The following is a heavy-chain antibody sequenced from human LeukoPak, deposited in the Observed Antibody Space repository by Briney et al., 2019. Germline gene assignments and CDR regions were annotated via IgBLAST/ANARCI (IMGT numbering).Heavy chain of an antibody. V-gene: IGHV3-23*01. D-gene: IGHD3-3*01. CDR2: ISGSGGST. Sequence: GGSLRLSCAASGFTFSSYAMSWVRQAPGKGLEWVSAISGSGGSTYYADSVKGRFTTSRDNSKNTLYLQMNSLRAEDTAVYYCAKDGNPFYWSGYLVDYWGQGTLVTVSS. CDR3: AKDGNPFYWSGYLVDY. J-gene: IGHJ4*02. CDR1: GFTFSSYA.